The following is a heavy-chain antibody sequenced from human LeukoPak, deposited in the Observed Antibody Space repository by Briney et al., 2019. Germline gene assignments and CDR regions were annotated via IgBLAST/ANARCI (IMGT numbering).Heavy chain of an antibody. CDR2: ISGSGGST. CDR3: AKWGSIGYYDSSGRYFDY. CDR1: GFTFSSYA. J-gene: IGHJ4*02. Sequence: PGGSLRLSCAASGFTFSSYAMSWVRQAPGKGLEWVSAISGSGGSTYYADSVKGRFTISRDNSKNTLYLQMNSLRAEDTAVYYCAKWGSIGYYDSSGRYFDYWGQGTLVTVSS. V-gene: IGHV3-23*01. D-gene: IGHD3-22*01.